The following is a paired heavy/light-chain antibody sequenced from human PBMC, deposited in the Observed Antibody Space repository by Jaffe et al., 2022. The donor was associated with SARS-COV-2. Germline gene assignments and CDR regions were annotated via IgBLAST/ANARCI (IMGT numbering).Light chain of an antibody. J-gene: IGKJ2*01. Sequence: DIQMTQSPSTLSASVGDRVTITCRASQSISSWLAWYQQKPGKAPKLLIYKASSLESGVPSRFSGSGSGTEFTLTIRSLQPDDFATYFCQQYNNYPYTFGQGTKLEIK. V-gene: IGKV1-5*03. CDR3: QQYNNYPYT. CDR2: KAS. CDR1: QSISSW.
Heavy chain of an antibody. CDR3: AKDTQYDTSVP. Sequence: QAQLVESGGGVVQPGRSLRLSCAASGFTFSRYGMQWVRQAPGKGLEWVAIISSDGSNKYHGDSVKGRFTISRDNSKNTLYLQMNDLRAEDTAMYFCAKDTQYDTSVPWGQGTLVTVSS. CDR2: ISSDGSNK. V-gene: IGHV3-30*18. D-gene: IGHD3-22*01. J-gene: IGHJ4*02. CDR1: GFTFSRYG.